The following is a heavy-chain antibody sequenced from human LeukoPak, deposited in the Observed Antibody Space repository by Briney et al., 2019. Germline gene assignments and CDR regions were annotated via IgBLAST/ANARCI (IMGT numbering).Heavy chain of an antibody. Sequence: ASVKVSCKASGYTFTGYYMHWVRQAPGQGLEWMGWINPNSGGTNYAQKFQGRVTMTRDTSISTAYMELSRLRSDDTAVYYCARALGYCSSTSCSGGYFDYWGQGTLVTVCS. CDR3: ARALGYCSSTSCSGGYFDY. V-gene: IGHV1-2*02. CDR2: INPNSGGT. J-gene: IGHJ4*02. D-gene: IGHD2-2*01. CDR1: GYTFTGYY.